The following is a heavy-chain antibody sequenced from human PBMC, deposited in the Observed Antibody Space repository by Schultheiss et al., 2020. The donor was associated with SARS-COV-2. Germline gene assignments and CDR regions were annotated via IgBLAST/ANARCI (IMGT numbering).Heavy chain of an antibody. V-gene: IGHV3-7*03. D-gene: IGHD3-3*01. CDR2: IKQDGSEK. Sequence: GGSLRLSCAASGFTFSSYWMSWVRQAPGKGLEWVANIKQDGSEKYYVDSVKGRFTISRDNAKNSLYLQMNSLRAEDTAVYYCARDRPYYDFWSGYCFDYWGQGTLVTVSS. CDR3: ARDRPYYDFWSGYCFDY. CDR1: GFTFSSYW. J-gene: IGHJ4*02.